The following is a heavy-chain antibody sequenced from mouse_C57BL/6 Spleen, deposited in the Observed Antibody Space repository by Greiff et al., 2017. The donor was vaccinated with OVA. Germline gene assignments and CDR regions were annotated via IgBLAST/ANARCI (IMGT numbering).Heavy chain of an antibody. CDR1: GYTFTSYW. J-gene: IGHJ3*01. D-gene: IGHD2-4*01. CDR2: IYPGSGST. CDR3: ARGDYDYDGLFAY. V-gene: IGHV1-55*01. Sequence: VQLQQPGAELVKPGASVKMSCKASGYTFTSYWITWVKQRPGQGLEWIGDIYPGSGSTNYHEKFKSKATLTVDTSSSTAYMQLSSLTSEDSAVYYCARGDYDYDGLFAYWGQGTLVTVSA.